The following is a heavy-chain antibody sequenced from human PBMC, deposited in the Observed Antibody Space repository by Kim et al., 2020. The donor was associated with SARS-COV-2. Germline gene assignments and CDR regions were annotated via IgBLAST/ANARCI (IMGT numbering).Heavy chain of an antibody. V-gene: IGHV1-69*13. J-gene: IGHJ6*02. Sequence: SVKVSCKASGGTFSSYAISWVRQAPGQGLEWMGGIIPIFGTANYAQKFQGRVTITADESTSTAYMELSSLRSEDTAVYYCARDRITMVRVKRGGLDVWGQGTTVTVSS. CDR3: ARDRITMVRVKRGGLDV. CDR1: GGTFSSYA. CDR2: IIPIFGTA. D-gene: IGHD3-10*01.